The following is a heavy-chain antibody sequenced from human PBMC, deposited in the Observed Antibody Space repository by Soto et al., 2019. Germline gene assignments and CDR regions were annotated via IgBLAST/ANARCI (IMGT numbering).Heavy chain of an antibody. CDR2: IIPIFGTA. J-gene: IGHJ4*02. Sequence: GASVKVSCKASGGTFSSYAISWVRQAPGQGLEWMGGIIPIFGTANYAQKFQGRVTITADKSTSTAYMGLSSLRSEDTAVYYCARSYDSSGYYSYYFDYWGQGTLVTVSS. V-gene: IGHV1-69*06. D-gene: IGHD3-22*01. CDR1: GGTFSSYA. CDR3: ARSYDSSGYYSYYFDY.